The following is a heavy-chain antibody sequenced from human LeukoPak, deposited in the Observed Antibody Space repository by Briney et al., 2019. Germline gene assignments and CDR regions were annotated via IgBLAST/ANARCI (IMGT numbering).Heavy chain of an antibody. J-gene: IGHJ4*02. D-gene: IGHD6-19*01. CDR1: GFMFSNYA. CDR3: ARESFKALAGYLDS. CDR2: ISGSGETT. Sequence: GGSLRLSCAASGFMFSNYAMSWVRQAPGKGLEWASGISGSGETTYYSDSEKGRFTISRDNSRNTLYLHMNSLRAEDTAVYFCARESFKALAGYLDSWGQGSLVTVSS. V-gene: IGHV3-23*01.